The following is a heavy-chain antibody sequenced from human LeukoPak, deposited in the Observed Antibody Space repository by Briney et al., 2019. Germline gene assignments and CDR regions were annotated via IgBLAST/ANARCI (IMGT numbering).Heavy chain of an antibody. CDR3: ARDSPPTDYYYGMDV. V-gene: IGHV1-58*02. CDR1: GFTFTSSA. CDR2: IVVGSGNT. J-gene: IGHJ6*02. Sequence: GASVKVSCKASGFTFTSSAMQWVRQARGQRLEWIGWIVVGSGNTNYAQKFQERVTITRDMSTSTAYMELRSLRSDDTAVYYCARDSPPTDYYYGMDVWGQGTTVTVSS. D-gene: IGHD4-17*01.